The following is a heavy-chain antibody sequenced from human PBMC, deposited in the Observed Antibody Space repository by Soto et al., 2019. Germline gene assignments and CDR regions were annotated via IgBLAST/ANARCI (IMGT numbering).Heavy chain of an antibody. CDR3: ARDHGTLVVVEAATLGHFDY. Sequence: QVQLVQSGAEVKKPGASVKVSCKASGYTFTSYGISWVRQAPGQGLEWMGWISAYNGNTNYAQKLQGRVTMTTDTSTSTAYMELRSLRSDDTAVYYCARDHGTLVVVEAATLGHFDYWGQGTLVTVSS. D-gene: IGHD2-15*01. CDR1: GYTFTSYG. V-gene: IGHV1-18*01. J-gene: IGHJ4*02. CDR2: ISAYNGNT.